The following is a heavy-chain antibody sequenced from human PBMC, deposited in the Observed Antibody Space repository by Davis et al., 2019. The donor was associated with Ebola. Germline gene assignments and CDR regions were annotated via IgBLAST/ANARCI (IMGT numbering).Heavy chain of an antibody. CDR2: INHSGST. V-gene: IGHV4-34*01. J-gene: IGHJ6*02. CDR1: GGSFSGYY. Sequence: SETLSLTCAVYGGSFSGYYWSCIRQPPGKGLEWIGEINHSGSTTYNPSLKSRVTISVDTSKNQFPLKLSSVTAADTAVYYCASPPGYYGMDVWGQGTTVTVSS. CDR3: ASPPGYYGMDV.